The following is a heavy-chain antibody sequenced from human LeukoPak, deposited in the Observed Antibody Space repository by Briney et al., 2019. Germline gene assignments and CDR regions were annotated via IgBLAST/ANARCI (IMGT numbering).Heavy chain of an antibody. J-gene: IGHJ4*02. V-gene: IGHV4-59*08. Sequence: SETLSLTCTVSGGSISSYHWSWIRQPPGKGLEWIGYIYYSGSTNYNPSLKSRVTISVDTSKNQFSLKLSSVTAADTAVYYCAGQYTGYDAFDYWGQGTLVTVPS. CDR1: GGSISSYH. CDR3: AGQYTGYDAFDY. D-gene: IGHD5-12*01. CDR2: IYYSGST.